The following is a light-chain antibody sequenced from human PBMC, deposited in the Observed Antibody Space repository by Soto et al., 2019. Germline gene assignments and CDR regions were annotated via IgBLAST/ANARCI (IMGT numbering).Light chain of an antibody. CDR3: QQYKSFAWT. CDR1: QTIDKW. CDR2: KAS. J-gene: IGKJ1*01. Sequence: DIQMTQSPSTLSASVGDRVTTTCRASQTIDKWLAWYQQKPGKAPKILIYKASSLESGVPSRFSGSGSGTDFTLTISSLQPDDLATYYCQQYKSFAWTFGQGTKVEIK. V-gene: IGKV1-5*03.